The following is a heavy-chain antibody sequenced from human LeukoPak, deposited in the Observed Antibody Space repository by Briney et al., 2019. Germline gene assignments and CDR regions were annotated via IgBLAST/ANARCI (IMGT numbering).Heavy chain of an antibody. CDR2: IYYSGST. CDR1: GGSISSSSYY. V-gene: IGHV4-39*01. J-gene: IGHJ4*02. D-gene: IGHD1-26*01. Sequence: SETLSLTCTVSGGSISSSSYYWGWIRQPPGKGLEWIGTIYYSGSTYYNPSLKSRVTISVDTSKNQFSLKLSSVTAADAAVYYCARQGSGNYLSPVNYWGQGTLVTVSS. CDR3: ARQGSGNYLSPVNY.